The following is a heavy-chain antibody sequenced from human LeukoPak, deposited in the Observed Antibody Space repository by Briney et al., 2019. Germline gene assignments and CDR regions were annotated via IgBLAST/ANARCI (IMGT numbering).Heavy chain of an antibody. V-gene: IGHV1-18*01. J-gene: IGHJ4*02. Sequence: ASVKVSCKASGGTFSSYANSWVRQAPGQALEWMGWISAYNGNTNYAQKLQGRVTMTTDTSTSTAYMELRSLRSDDTAVYYCARTFGSFDYWGQGTLVTVSS. CDR3: ARTFGSFDY. CDR2: ISAYNGNT. D-gene: IGHD3-10*01. CDR1: GGTFSSYA.